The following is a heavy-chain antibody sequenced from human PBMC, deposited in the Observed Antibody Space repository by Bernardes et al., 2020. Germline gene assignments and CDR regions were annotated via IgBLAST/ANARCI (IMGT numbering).Heavy chain of an antibody. Sequence: GGSLRPSCAASGFTFSAYLMHCVRQAPGKGLMWVSRINTNGSATTYADSVKGRFTISRDNGNKTLFLQMNSLRAEDTGVYYCASGPYWGQGVLVTVSS. CDR3: ASGPY. CDR2: INTNGSAT. V-gene: IGHV3-74*01. CDR1: GFTFSAYL. J-gene: IGHJ4*02.